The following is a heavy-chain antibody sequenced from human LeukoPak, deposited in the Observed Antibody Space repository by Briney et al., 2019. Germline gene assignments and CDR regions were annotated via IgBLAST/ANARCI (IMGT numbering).Heavy chain of an antibody. Sequence: ASVKVSCKASGYTFTSYGINWVRQAPGQGLEWMGWISAYNGNTNYAQKLQGRGTMTTDTSTSTAYMELRSLRSDDTAVYYCARDDALVATGSFDYWGQGTLVTVSS. CDR3: ARDDALVATGSFDY. D-gene: IGHD5-12*01. CDR1: GYTFTSYG. J-gene: IGHJ4*02. CDR2: ISAYNGNT. V-gene: IGHV1-18*01.